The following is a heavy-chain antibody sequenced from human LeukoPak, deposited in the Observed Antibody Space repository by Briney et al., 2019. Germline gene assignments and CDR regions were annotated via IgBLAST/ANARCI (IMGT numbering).Heavy chain of an antibody. CDR1: GFTFSNVA. Sequence: GGSLRLSCAASGFTFSNVAMTWVRQAPGKGLEWVSGISGSGGGTYYADSVKGRFTISRDNSKNTVFLQMNSLRAEDTAVYYCAKEEFYDFWSGYLSRHLDYWGQGTLVTVSS. J-gene: IGHJ4*02. CDR2: ISGSGGGT. V-gene: IGHV3-23*01. D-gene: IGHD3-3*01. CDR3: AKEEFYDFWSGYLSRHLDY.